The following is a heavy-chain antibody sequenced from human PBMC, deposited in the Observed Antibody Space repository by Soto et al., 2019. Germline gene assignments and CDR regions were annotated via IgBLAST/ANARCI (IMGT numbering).Heavy chain of an antibody. CDR2: ITAYNGNT. V-gene: IGHV1-18*01. D-gene: IGHD4-17*01. J-gene: IGHJ4*02. Sequence: QVHLVQSGAEVKKPGASVKDSCKASGYTFTNSGIIWVRQAPGQGLEWVGWITAYNGNTNYAQNLQDRVTMTTATSTSTAYMELRSLRSDDTAVYYCARYYADYASDYWGQGTLVTVSS. CDR3: ARYYADYASDY. CDR1: GYTFTNSG.